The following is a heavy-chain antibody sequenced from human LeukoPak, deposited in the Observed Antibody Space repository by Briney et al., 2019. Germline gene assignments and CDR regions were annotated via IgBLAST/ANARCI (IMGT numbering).Heavy chain of an antibody. D-gene: IGHD3-3*01. CDR1: GFTFSSYS. J-gene: IGHJ4*02. CDR3: ARDNSYDFWSGYSYYFDY. Sequence: GGSLRLSCAASGFTFSSYSMNWVRQAPGKGLEWVSSISSSSSHIYYADSVKGRFTISRDNAKNSLYLQMNSLRAEDTAVYYCARDNSYDFWSGYSYYFDYWGQGTLVTVSS. CDR2: ISSSSSHI. V-gene: IGHV3-21*01.